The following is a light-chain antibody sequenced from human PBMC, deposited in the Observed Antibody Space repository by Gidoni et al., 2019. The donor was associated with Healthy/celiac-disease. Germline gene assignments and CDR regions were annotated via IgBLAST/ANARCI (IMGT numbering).Light chain of an antibody. J-gene: IGKJ2*01. CDR1: QSVSSSY. CDR3: QQYGSSPNT. CDR2: GAS. Sequence: EIVLTQSPGTLSLSPGARATLSCRASQSVSSSYLAWYQQKPGQAPRLLIYGASSRATGIPDRFSGSGSGTDFTLTISRLEPEDFAVYYCQQYGSSPNTFXXXTKLEIK. V-gene: IGKV3-20*01.